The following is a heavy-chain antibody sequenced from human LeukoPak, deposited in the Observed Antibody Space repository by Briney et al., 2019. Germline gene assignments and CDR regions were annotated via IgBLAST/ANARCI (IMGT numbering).Heavy chain of an antibody. CDR1: GGSISSGGYY. CDR3: ARDKVTDYYYGMDV. D-gene: IGHD5-18*01. J-gene: IGHJ6*02. Sequence: LQTLSLTCTVSGGSISSGGYYWSWIRQHPGKGLEWIGYIYYSGSTYYNPSLKSRVTISVDTSKNQFSLKLSSVTAADTAVYYCARDKVTDYYYGMDVWGQGTTVTVSS. CDR2: IYYSGST. V-gene: IGHV4-31*03.